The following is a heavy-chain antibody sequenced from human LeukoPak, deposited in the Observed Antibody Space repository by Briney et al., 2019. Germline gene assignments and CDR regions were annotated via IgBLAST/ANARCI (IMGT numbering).Heavy chain of an antibody. Sequence: GGSLRLSCAASGFTFSIYSMNWVRQAPGKGLEWVSSISSSSSYIYYADSVKGRFTVSRDNAKNSLYLQMNSLRAEDTAVYYCARVPTYYDILTGYYNGWYFDYWGQGTLVTVSS. CDR1: GFTFSIYS. V-gene: IGHV3-21*01. CDR3: ARVPTYYDILTGYYNGWYFDY. CDR2: ISSSSSYI. D-gene: IGHD3-9*01. J-gene: IGHJ4*02.